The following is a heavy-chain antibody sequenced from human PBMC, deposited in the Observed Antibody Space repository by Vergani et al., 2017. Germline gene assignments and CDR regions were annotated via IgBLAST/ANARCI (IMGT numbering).Heavy chain of an antibody. V-gene: IGHV1-69*01. CDR1: GGTFSSYA. Sequence: QVQLVQSGAEVKKPGSSVKVSCKASGGTFSSYAISWVRQAPGQGLEWMGGIIPIFGTANYAQKFQGRVTITADESTSTAYMELSSLRSEDTAVYYCAMLPDEYSIFYDYMDVWGKGTTVTVSS. J-gene: IGHJ6*03. CDR2: IIPIFGTA. CDR3: AMLPDEYSIFYDYMDV. D-gene: IGHD6-6*01.